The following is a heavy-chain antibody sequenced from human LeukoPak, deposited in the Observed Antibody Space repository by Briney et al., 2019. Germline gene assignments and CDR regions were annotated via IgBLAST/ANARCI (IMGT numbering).Heavy chain of an antibody. V-gene: IGHV4-59*01. J-gene: IGHJ6*02. D-gene: IGHD2-15*01. Sequence: SETLSLTCTVSGGSISSYYWSWIRQPPGKGLEWIGYIYYSGSTNYNPSLKSRVTISVDTSKNQFSLKLSSVTAADTAVYYCARDPLLLQEGYCSGGSCYYYGMDVWGQGTTVTVSS. CDR3: ARDPLLLQEGYCSGGSCYYYGMDV. CDR2: IYYSGST. CDR1: GGSISSYY.